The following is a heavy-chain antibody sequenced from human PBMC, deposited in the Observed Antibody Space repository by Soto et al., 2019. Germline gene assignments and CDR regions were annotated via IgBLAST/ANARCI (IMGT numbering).Heavy chain of an antibody. CDR1: GYSFTNYG. CDR3: ARDRGVAPPVAGNTHYYYYMDV. Sequence: QDQLVQSGGEVKKPGASVKVSCKASGYSFTNYGITWVRQAPGPGFEWMGWISAYNGDTNYAQKLQGRVTMTTDASTSTAYLELRSLSSDDTPVYYCARDRGVAPPVAGNTHYYYYMDVWGKGTTVTVSS. J-gene: IGHJ6*03. CDR2: ISAYNGDT. D-gene: IGHD6-19*01. V-gene: IGHV1-18*01.